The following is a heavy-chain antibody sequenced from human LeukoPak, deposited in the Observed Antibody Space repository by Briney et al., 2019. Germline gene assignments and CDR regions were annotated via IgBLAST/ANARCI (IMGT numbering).Heavy chain of an antibody. CDR1: GFTFSSYA. J-gene: IGHJ4*02. CDR2: ISYDGSNK. D-gene: IGHD2-2*01. Sequence: GGSLRLSCAASGFTFSSYAIHWVRQAPGKGLEWVAVISYDGSNKYYADSVKGRFTISRDNSKNTLYLQMNSLRAEDTAVYYCARGCSSTSCYRLLGPSDYWGQGTLVTVSS. CDR3: ARGCSSTSCYRLLGPSDY. V-gene: IGHV3-30-3*01.